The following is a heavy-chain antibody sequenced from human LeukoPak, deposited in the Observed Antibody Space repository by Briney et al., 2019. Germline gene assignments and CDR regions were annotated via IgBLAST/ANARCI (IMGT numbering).Heavy chain of an antibody. V-gene: IGHV5-51*01. D-gene: IGHD6-19*01. CDR1: GYSFTSYW. J-gene: IGHJ4*02. CDR2: IYPGDSDT. CDR3: ARVRYSSGWYGRY. Sequence: GESLKISCKGSGYSFTSYWIGWVRQMPGKGLEWMGIIYPGDSDTRYSPSFQGQVTISADKSISTAYLQWSSLKASDTAMYYRARVRYSSGWYGRYWGQGTLVTVSS.